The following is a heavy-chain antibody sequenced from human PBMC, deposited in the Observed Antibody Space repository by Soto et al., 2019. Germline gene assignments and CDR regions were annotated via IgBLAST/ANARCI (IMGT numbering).Heavy chain of an antibody. CDR2: IHNSGSP. D-gene: IGHD4-17*01. CDR3: ATMGTPVTGLYYFDY. CDR1: GASIQYGGFF. J-gene: IGHJ4*02. V-gene: IGHV4-30-4*08. Sequence: SETLSLTCSVSGASIQYGGFFWSWIRQSPGKGLEWIGHIHNSGSPYNNPSLRSRVSISADTSMNEFSLALTSVTAADTAMYYCATMGTPVTGLYYFDYWGQGTLVTVS.